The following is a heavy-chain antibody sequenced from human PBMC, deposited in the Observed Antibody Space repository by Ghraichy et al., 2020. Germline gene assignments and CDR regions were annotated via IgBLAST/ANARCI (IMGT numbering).Heavy chain of an antibody. J-gene: IGHJ5*02. D-gene: IGHD2-2*01. V-gene: IGHV3-23*01. Sequence: GALRLSCAASGFTFSSYTMSWVRQAPGKGLEWVSAISASGSSTYYADSVTGRFTISRDNSKNTLYLQMISLRAEDAAVYYCAKLGDCSTTDCYRYRWFDPWGQGTLVTVSS. CDR2: ISASGSST. CDR3: AKLGDCSTTDCYRYRWFDP. CDR1: GFTFSSYT.